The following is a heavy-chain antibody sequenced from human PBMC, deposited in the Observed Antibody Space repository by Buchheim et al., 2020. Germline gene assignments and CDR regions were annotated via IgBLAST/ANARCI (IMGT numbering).Heavy chain of an antibody. Sequence: QVQLVESGGGVVQPGRSLRLSCAASGFTFSRYHMHWVRQAPGKGLEWLAVISYDGSHKYYAESVKGRFTISRENSKNTLYLQMNSLRAEDTAVYYCAKDRSYCSGGSCPNYFDYWGQGTL. CDR3: AKDRSYCSGGSCPNYFDY. CDR1: GFTFSRYH. D-gene: IGHD2-15*01. CDR2: ISYDGSHK. V-gene: IGHV3-30*18. J-gene: IGHJ4*02.